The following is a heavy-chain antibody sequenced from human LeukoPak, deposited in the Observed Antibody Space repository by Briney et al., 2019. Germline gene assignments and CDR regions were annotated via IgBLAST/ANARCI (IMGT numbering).Heavy chain of an antibody. V-gene: IGHV5-51*01. CDR2: IYPDDSDT. D-gene: IGHD4-11*01. CDR1: GYNFINFW. J-gene: IGHJ5*01. Sequence: GESLKISCKGSGYNFINFWIGWVRQMPGKGLEWMGIIYPDDSDTTYSPSFQGQVTISADKSISTAYLQWSSLKASDTAMHYCVRRNDNWNDFWGQGTLVTVSS. CDR3: VRRNDNWNDF.